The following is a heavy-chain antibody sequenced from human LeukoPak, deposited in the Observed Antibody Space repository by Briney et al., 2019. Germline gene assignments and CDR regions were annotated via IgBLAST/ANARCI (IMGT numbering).Heavy chain of an antibody. CDR3: ARVVEGGFDP. J-gene: IGHJ5*02. D-gene: IGHD2-2*01. CDR1: GGSISSSSHY. Sequence: PSETLSLTCTVSGGSISSSSHYWGWIRQPPGKGLEWIGSIYHSGSTYYNPSLKSRVTISVDTSKNQFSLKLSSVTAADTAVYYCARVVEGGFDPWGQGTLVTVSS. CDR2: IYHSGST. V-gene: IGHV4-39*07.